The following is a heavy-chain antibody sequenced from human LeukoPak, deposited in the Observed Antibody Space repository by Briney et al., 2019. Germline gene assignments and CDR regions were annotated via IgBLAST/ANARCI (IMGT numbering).Heavy chain of an antibody. D-gene: IGHD3-16*01. J-gene: IGHJ6*03. CDR1: GGSINSGNYY. CDR3: ATKVRLQMYYMDV. Sequence: SETLSLTCTVSGGSINSGNYYWGWIRQPPGKGLEWIGSIYYSGSTYYNPSLKSRVTISVDTSKNQFSLKLSSVTAADTAVYYCATKVRLQMYYMDVWGKGTTVTISS. V-gene: IGHV4-39*01. CDR2: IYYSGST.